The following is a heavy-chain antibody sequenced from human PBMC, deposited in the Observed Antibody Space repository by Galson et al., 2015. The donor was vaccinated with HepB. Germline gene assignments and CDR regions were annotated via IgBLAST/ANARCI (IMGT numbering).Heavy chain of an antibody. V-gene: IGHV3-30*04. D-gene: IGHD2-21*02. Sequence: SLRLSCAASGFTFSSYAMHWVRQAPGKGLEWVAVISYDGSNKYYADSVKGRFTISRDNSKNTLYLQMNSLRAEDTAVYYCARGLEGCGGDCPDPLDYWGQGTLVTVSS. J-gene: IGHJ4*02. CDR3: ARGLEGCGGDCPDPLDY. CDR1: GFTFSSYA. CDR2: ISYDGSNK.